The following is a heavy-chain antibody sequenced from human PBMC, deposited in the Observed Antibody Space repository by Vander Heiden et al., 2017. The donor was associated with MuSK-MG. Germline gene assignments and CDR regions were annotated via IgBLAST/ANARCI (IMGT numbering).Heavy chain of an antibody. D-gene: IGHD3-3*01. Sequence: QVQLQESGPGLVKPSQTLSLTCTVSGVSITSGTYYWSWIRQPAGKGLEWIGRIYTSGSTYYNPSLKSRVTMSVDTSRNQFSLHLSSVTAADTAVYYCEGPSDVDFWMKDSYYYMDVWGKGTTVTVSS. J-gene: IGHJ6*03. CDR1: GVSITSGTYY. CDR3: EGPSDVDFWMKDSYYYMDV. V-gene: IGHV4-61*02. CDR2: IYTSGST.